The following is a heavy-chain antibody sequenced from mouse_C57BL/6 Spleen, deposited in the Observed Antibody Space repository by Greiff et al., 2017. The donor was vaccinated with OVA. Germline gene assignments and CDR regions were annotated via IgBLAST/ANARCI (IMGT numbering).Heavy chain of an antibody. J-gene: IGHJ4*01. V-gene: IGHV1-64*01. CDR1: GYTFTSYW. CDR2: IHPNSGST. CDR3: AKITTVVAPGGY. D-gene: IGHD1-1*01. Sequence: VQLQQSGAELVKPGASVKLSCKASGYTFTSYWMHWVKQRPGQGLEWIGMIHPNSGSTNYNEKFKSKATLTVDKSSSTAYMQLSSLTSEDSAVYYCAKITTVVAPGGYWGQGTSVTVSS.